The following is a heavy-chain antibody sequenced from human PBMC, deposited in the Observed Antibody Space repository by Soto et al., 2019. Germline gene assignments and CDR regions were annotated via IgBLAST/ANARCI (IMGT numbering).Heavy chain of an antibody. V-gene: IGHV1-18*01. J-gene: IGHJ6*02. CDR1: GYTFTRYG. D-gene: IGHD3-16*01. CDR2: INTYNGNT. CDR3: AMVDVYVTPSPQDV. Sequence: ASVKVSCKASGYTFTRYGIGWARQAPGQGLEWMGWINTYNGNTNYAQNVQGRVTLTTDTSTSTAYMELRSLRSNDTAIYYCAMVDVYVTPSPQDVWGQGITVTVSS.